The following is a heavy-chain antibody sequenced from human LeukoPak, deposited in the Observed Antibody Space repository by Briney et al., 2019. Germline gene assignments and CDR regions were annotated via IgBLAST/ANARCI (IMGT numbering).Heavy chain of an antibody. CDR1: GGSFSGYY. V-gene: IGHV4-34*01. Sequence: PSETLSLTCAVYGGSFSGYYWSWIRQPPGKGLEWIGEINHSGSTNYNPSLKSRVTISVDTSKNQFSLKLSSVSAAETAVYYCARGRLRATTGFYYFDYWRQETLVTVSS. CDR2: INHSGST. J-gene: IGHJ4*02. CDR3: ARGRLRATTGFYYFDY. D-gene: IGHD1-26*01.